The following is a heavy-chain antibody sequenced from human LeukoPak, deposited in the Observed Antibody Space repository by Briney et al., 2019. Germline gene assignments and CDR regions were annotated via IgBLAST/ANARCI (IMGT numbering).Heavy chain of an antibody. D-gene: IGHD2-21*02. CDR2: IRSDGINK. V-gene: IGHV3-30*02. J-gene: IGHJ4*02. Sequence: GGSLRLSCAASGFTFSNYWMSWVRQAPGKGLEWVAFIRSDGINKYYADSVKGRFTISRDNSKNTLYLQMNSLRAEDTAVYYCAIGGDWNPAGGDYWGQGTLVTVSS. CDR1: GFTFSNYW. CDR3: AIGGDWNPAGGDY.